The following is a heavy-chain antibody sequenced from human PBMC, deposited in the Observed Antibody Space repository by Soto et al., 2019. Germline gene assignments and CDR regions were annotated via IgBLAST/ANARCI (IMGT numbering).Heavy chain of an antibody. CDR2: MNPNSGNT. CDR1: GYTFTSYD. Sequence: GASVKVSCKASGYTFTSYDINWVRQATGQGLEWMGWMNPNSGNTGYAQKFQGRVTMTRNTSISTAYMELSSLRSEDTAVYYCATTSAITIFGVDPWGQGTLVTVSS. CDR3: ATTSAITIFGVDP. V-gene: IGHV1-8*01. D-gene: IGHD3-3*01. J-gene: IGHJ5*02.